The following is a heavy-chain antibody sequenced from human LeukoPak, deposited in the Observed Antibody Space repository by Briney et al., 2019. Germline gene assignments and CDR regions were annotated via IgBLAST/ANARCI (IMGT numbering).Heavy chain of an antibody. CDR1: EFTVSGNY. J-gene: IGHJ4*02. V-gene: IGHV3-53*01. CDR2: IYSGGST. CDR3: ARGPMVQPDY. D-gene: IGHD1-1*01. Sequence: PGGSLRLSCAASEFTVSGNYMSWVRQSPGKGLEWVSVIYSGGSTYYADSVKRRFTISRDNSKNTLYLQMNNLRADDTAVYYCARGPMVQPDYWGQGTLVTVSS.